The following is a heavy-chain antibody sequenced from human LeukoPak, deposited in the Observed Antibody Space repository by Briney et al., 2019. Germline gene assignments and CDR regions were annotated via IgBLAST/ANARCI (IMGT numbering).Heavy chain of an antibody. V-gene: IGHV3-21*01. Sequence: GGSLRLSCAASGFTFSSYTIIWVRLAPGKGLEWVSSIGSSSTYIYYADSVKGRFTISRDNAKNSLYLQMNSLRAEDTAVYYCARSSRVPAAINDYWGQGTLVTVSS. J-gene: IGHJ4*02. CDR3: ARSSRVPAAINDY. D-gene: IGHD2-2*01. CDR1: GFTFSSYT. CDR2: IGSSSTYI.